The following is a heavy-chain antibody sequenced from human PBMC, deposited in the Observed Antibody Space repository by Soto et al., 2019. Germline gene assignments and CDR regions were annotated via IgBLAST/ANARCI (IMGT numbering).Heavy chain of an antibody. CDR2: ISSDGSNK. CDR1: GFTFSSHA. CDR3: ARDGECGSDCDLGY. D-gene: IGHD1-26*01. Sequence: QVQLVESGGGVVQPGRSLRLSCSVSGFTFSSHAMHWVRQAPGKGLEWVALISSDGSNKYYADSVKGRFTTSRDNSKNTMYLQMNSLRVEGTAVYYCARDGECGSDCDLGYWGQGALVTVSS. V-gene: IGHV3-30-3*01. J-gene: IGHJ4*02.